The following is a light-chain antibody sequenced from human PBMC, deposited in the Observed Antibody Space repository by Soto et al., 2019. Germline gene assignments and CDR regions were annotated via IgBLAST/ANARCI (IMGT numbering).Light chain of an antibody. V-gene: IGLV1-44*01. CDR1: SSNIGSNT. Sequence: QSVLTQPPSASGTLGQRVTISCSGSSSNIGSNTVNWYQQLPGTAHKLLIYSNNQRPSGVPDRFSGSKSGTSASLAISGLQSEDEADYYCAAWDDSLNGYVFGTGIKVTVL. CDR3: AAWDDSLNGYV. J-gene: IGLJ1*01. CDR2: SNN.